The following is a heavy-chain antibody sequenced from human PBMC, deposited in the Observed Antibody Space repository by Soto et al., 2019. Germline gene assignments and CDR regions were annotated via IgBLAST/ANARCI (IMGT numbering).Heavy chain of an antibody. CDR1: GYIFRSYG. CDR2: INVKNGNT. D-gene: IGHD6-19*01. CDR3: ARGIAVEPTANWFDP. J-gene: IGHJ5*02. Sequence: QVQLVQSGGEVKKSGASVKVSCKASGYIFRSYGISWVRQAPGQGLEWMGWINVKNGNTKHVEKFPGRVTMTTDTSTSTAYMELRNLTSDDTAVYYCARGIAVEPTANWFDPWGHGTLVIVSS. V-gene: IGHV1-18*01.